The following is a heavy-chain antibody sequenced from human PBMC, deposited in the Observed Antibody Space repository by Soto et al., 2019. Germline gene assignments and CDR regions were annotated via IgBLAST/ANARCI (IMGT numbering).Heavy chain of an antibody. CDR3: ARCVSLTLAVQGGAPDKNYFDS. V-gene: IGHV4-34*04. D-gene: IGHD3-9*01. J-gene: IGHJ4*02. CDR1: GASFSGFY. CDR2: IDHSGIT. Sequence: SETLSLTCAVSGASFSGFYWSWIRQSPGKGLEWIGEIDHSGITNHNTALKSRATMSVDTSKNQFSLKLRSVTAADTAVYYCARCVSLTLAVQGGAPDKNYFDSWSQGTLVTVSS.